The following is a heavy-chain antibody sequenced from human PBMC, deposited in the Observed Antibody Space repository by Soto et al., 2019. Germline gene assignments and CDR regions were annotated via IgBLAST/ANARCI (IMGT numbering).Heavy chain of an antibody. CDR3: ARGPATAPDAY. D-gene: IGHD2-2*01. CDR1: GYIFTSYY. Sequence: QVQLAQSGTVVKKPGASVKVSCKTSGYIFTSYYIHWVRQAPGQGLEWMGIINPSGGTTTYAQKFQGRVTMTRDTSTSTVYMELSSLRSEDTAVYYCARGPATAPDAYWGLGTLVTVSS. J-gene: IGHJ4*02. V-gene: IGHV1-46*01. CDR2: INPSGGTT.